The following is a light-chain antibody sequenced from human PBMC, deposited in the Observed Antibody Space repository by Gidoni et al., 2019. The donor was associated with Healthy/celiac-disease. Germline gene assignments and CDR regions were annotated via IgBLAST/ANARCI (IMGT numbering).Light chain of an antibody. CDR2: AAS. CDR1: QGISSY. Sequence: IRMTQSPSSFSASTGDRVTITCRASQGISSYLAWYQQKPGKAPKLLISAASTFQSGVLSRFSGSGSATDFTLTISCLQSDDFATSYCQQYYSYPRTFGQGTQVEIK. J-gene: IGKJ1*01. CDR3: QQYYSYPRT. V-gene: IGKV1-8*01.